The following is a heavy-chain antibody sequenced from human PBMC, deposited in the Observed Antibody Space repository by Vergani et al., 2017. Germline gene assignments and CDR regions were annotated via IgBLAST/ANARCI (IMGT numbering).Heavy chain of an antibody. CDR1: GFTFSSYS. Sequence: EVQLVESGGGLVKPGGSLRLSCAASGFTFSSYSMNWVRQAPGKGLEWVSSISSSSSYIYYADSVKGRFTISRDNAKNSLYLQMNSLRAEDTAVYYCAKVVTVRALGFDYWGQGTLVTVSS. J-gene: IGHJ4*02. D-gene: IGHD3-10*01. CDR2: ISSSSSYI. V-gene: IGHV3-21*01. CDR3: AKVVTVRALGFDY.